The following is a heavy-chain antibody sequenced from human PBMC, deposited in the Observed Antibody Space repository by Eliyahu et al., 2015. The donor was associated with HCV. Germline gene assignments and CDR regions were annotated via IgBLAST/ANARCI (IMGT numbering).Heavy chain of an antibody. D-gene: IGHD3-3*01. V-gene: IGHV3-23*01. CDR1: GFTFXXYA. Sequence: EVQLLESGGGLVQPGGSLRLSCAAXGFTFXXYAXNWVRQAPGKGLEWVSAITDNSGTTFYSDFVEGRFTISRDNSKNTLYLQMNSLRAEDTALYYCAKDRNPRRNDFWSGPDYWGQGTLVTVSS. CDR2: ITDNSGTT. J-gene: IGHJ4*02. CDR3: AKDRNPRRNDFWSGPDY.